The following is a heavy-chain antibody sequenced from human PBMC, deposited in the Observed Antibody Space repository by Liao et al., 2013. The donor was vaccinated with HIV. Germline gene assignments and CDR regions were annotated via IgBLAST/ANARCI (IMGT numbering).Heavy chain of an antibody. CDR2: IYYSGIP. V-gene: IGHV4-30-4*08. D-gene: IGHD3-3*01. Sequence: QVQLQESGPRLVKPSETLSLTCTVSGGSISNDDYYWGWIRQPPGKGLEWIGYIYYSGIPYSTPSLTRRVTLSVDTSKNQFSLQLSSVTAADTAVYYCARGQRSASDTIFGVVGSYYYYMDVWGKGTTVNVS. CDR3: ARGQRSASDTIFGVVGSYYYYMDV. J-gene: IGHJ6*03. CDR1: GGSISNDDYY.